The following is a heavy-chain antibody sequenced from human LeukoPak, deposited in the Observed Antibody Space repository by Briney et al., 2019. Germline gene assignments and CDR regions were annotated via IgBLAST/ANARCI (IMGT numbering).Heavy chain of an antibody. CDR3: ARQIWAAYGAFDI. CDR2: ISSSSSTI. D-gene: IGHD4-17*01. Sequence: PGGSLRLSCAASGFTFSNAWMSWVRQAPGKGLEWVSYISSSSSTIYYADSVKGRFTISRDNAKNSLYLQMNSLRAEDTAVYYCARQIWAAYGAFDIWGQGTMVTVSS. J-gene: IGHJ3*02. V-gene: IGHV3-48*04. CDR1: GFTFSNAW.